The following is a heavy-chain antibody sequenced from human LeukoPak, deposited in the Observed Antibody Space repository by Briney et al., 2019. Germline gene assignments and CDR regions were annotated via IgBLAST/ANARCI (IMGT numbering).Heavy chain of an antibody. CDR3: SRDFNGRNDF. V-gene: IGHV3-74*01. Sequence: GGSLRLSCAASGFTFSSNWMHWVRHGPGKGLVWVSRINPDGSRTDYAESVKGRFTISRDNAKNTLSLEMNSLGDEDTAVYYCSRDFNGRNDFWGQGTLVTVSS. D-gene: IGHD1-14*01. CDR1: GFTFSSNW. CDR2: INPDGSRT. J-gene: IGHJ4*02.